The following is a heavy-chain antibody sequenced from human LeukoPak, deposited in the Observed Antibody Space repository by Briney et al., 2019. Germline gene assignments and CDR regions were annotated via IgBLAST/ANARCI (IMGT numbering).Heavy chain of an antibody. CDR1: EYTLTGSN. CDR2: INPYSGDT. J-gene: IGHJ4*02. D-gene: IGHD2-15*01. Sequence: GASVKVSCKASEYTLTGSNNHWVRLAPGQGLQWMGWINPYSGDTGSAQHLQGRMTLTRDTSISTAYMELRSLTSDDTAFYYCARHWRSCCSGDKCAYVVGYWGQGTLVLVSA. CDR3: ARHWRSCCSGDKCAYVVGY. V-gene: IGHV1-2*02.